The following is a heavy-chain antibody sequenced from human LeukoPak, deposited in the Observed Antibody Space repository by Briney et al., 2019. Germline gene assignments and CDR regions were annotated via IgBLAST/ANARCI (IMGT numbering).Heavy chain of an antibody. J-gene: IGHJ4*02. V-gene: IGHV1-69*06. Sequence: GASVKVSCKASGGTFSSYAISWVRQAPGQGLEWMGGIIPIFGTANYAQKFQGRVTITADKSTSTAYMELSSLRSEDTAVYYCAIPPVSTMVRGVPPPDYWGQGTLVTVSS. CDR2: IIPIFGTA. CDR1: GGTFSSYA. CDR3: AIPPVSTMVRGVPPPDY. D-gene: IGHD3-10*01.